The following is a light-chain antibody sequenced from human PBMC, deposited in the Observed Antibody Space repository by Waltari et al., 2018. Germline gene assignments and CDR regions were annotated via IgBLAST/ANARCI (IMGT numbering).Light chain of an antibody. CDR2: GKD. CDR3: SSRNGRANQVV. CDR1: SLRTSY. J-gene: IGLJ3*02. Sequence: SSELTQDHDVSVALGQTVRITCQGDSLRTSYASWYQLNPGQAPVLVIYGKDKRPSGIPDRISGYSSGATSSLTITGAQAEDEADYYCSSRNGRANQVVFAGGTKVTVL. V-gene: IGLV3-19*01.